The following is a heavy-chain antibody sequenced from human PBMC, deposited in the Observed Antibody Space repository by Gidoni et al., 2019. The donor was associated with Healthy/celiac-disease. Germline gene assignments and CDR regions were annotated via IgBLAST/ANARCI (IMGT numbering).Heavy chain of an antibody. Sequence: EVQLFQSGAEVKKPGESLKISCQSYGYSFTSYWIGWVRQMPGKGLEWMGIIYPGDSDTRYSPSFQGQVTISADKSSSTAYLKGSSQKASDTAMYYCARRSAPTPINGYSYWYFDLWGRGTLVTVSS. CDR3: ARRSAPTPINGYSYWYFDL. D-gene: IGHD5-18*01. CDR1: GYSFTSYW. V-gene: IGHV5-51*01. CDR2: IYPGDSDT. J-gene: IGHJ2*01.